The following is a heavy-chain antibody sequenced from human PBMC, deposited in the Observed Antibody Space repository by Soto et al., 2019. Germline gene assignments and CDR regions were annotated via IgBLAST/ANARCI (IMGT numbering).Heavy chain of an antibody. CDR1: VSGFISSG. CDR3: SADSPDIGVGWWA. Sequence: SGKLSGRAAVSGFISSGIQWVRQAHGQRLEWIGWIVVASGQTNYAQNFRGRVAITRDTSTATAYIELTGLTSEDTAVYFCSADSPDIGVGWWAWGQGTTVT. J-gene: IGHJ6*02. CDR2: IVVASGQT. D-gene: IGHD2-15*01. V-gene: IGHV1-58*02.